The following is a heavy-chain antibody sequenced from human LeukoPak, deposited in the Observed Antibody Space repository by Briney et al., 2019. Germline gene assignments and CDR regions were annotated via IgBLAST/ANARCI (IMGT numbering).Heavy chain of an antibody. J-gene: IGHJ4*02. Sequence: GGSLRLSCAASGFTFSSYSMNWVRQAPGKVLEWVSSISSSSDYIYYADSVKGRFTISRDNARDSLYLQMNSLRAEDTAVYYCATSGIVVLGATYGSAFDYWGQGTLVTVSS. CDR2: ISSSSDYI. D-gene: IGHD2-15*01. CDR1: GFTFSSYS. CDR3: ATSGIVVLGATYGSAFDY. V-gene: IGHV3-21*01.